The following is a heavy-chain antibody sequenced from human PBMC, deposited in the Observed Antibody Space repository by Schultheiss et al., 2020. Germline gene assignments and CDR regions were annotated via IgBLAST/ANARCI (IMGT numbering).Heavy chain of an antibody. Sequence: KVSCKASGYTFTSYWIGWVRQMPGKGLEWMGIIYPGDSDTRYSPSFQGQVTISADKSISTAYLQWSSLKASDTAMYYCARLAGGTIFLGGDYFDYWGQGTLVTVAS. CDR1: GYTFTSYW. CDR2: IYPGDSDT. D-gene: IGHD3-3*01. CDR3: ARLAGGTIFLGGDYFDY. J-gene: IGHJ4*02. V-gene: IGHV5-51*01.